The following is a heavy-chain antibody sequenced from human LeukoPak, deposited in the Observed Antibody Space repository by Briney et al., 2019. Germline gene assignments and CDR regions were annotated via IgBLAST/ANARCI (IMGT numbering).Heavy chain of an antibody. Sequence: GGSLRLSCAASGFTFSSYWMSWVRQAPGKGLECVANIKGDGSEEYYVDSVKGRFSISRDNAKNSLYLQMNSLRAEDTAVYYCARDWLAGNPYHAFDLWGKGTMVTVSS. V-gene: IGHV3-7*01. D-gene: IGHD3-22*01. CDR2: IKGDGSEE. CDR3: ARDWLAGNPYHAFDL. CDR1: GFTFSSYW. J-gene: IGHJ3*01.